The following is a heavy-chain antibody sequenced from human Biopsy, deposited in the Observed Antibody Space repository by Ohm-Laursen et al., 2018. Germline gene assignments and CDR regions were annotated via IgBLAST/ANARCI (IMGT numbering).Heavy chain of an antibody. V-gene: IGHV3-23*01. Sequence: SLRLSCAASGFTFTSYAMNWVRQAPGKGLECVSSIGSDARSTLYADSVQGRFTISRDNSKNTLYLQIDNLRAEDTALYYCARAGPYYSDFWGQGTLVTDSS. CDR2: IGSDARST. J-gene: IGHJ4*02. CDR3: ARAGPYYSDF. CDR1: GFTFTSYA.